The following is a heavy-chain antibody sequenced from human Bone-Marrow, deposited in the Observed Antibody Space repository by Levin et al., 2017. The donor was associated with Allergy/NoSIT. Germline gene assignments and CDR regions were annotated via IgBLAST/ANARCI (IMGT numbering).Heavy chain of an antibody. CDR3: ARDPSPYCGGDCYSLEFYYYGMDV. J-gene: IGHJ6*02. CDR2: ISSSSSYI. CDR1: GFTFSSYS. Sequence: GESLKISCAASGFTFSSYSMNWVRQAPGKGLEWVSSISSSSSYIYYADSVKGRFTISRDNAKNSLYLQMNSLRAEDTAVYYCARDPSPYCGGDCYSLEFYYYGMDVWGQGTTVTVSS. V-gene: IGHV3-21*01. D-gene: IGHD2-21*02.